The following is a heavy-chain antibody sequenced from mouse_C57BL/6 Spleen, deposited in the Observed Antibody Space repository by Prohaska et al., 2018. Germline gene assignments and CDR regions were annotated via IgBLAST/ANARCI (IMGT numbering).Heavy chain of an antibody. Sequence: NTYMHWVKQRPEQGLEWIGRIDPANGNTKYAPKFQGKATITADTSSNTAYLQLSSLTSEDTAIYYCARRGYRGAMDYWGQGTSVTVSS. CDR2: IDPANGNT. V-gene: IGHV14-3*01. CDR3: ARRGYRGAMDY. D-gene: IGHD3-1*01. CDR1: NTY. J-gene: IGHJ4*01.